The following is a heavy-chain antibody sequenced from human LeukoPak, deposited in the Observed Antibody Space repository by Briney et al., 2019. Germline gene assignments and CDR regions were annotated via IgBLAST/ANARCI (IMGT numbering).Heavy chain of an antibody. CDR1: GGSFSGYY. Sequence: PETLSLTCAVYGGSFSGYYWSWIRQPPGKGLEWIGEINHSGSTNYNPSLKSRVTISVDTSKNQFSLKLSSVTAADTAVYYCATEIGRSSSWYLYYWGQGTLVTVSS. V-gene: IGHV4-34*01. D-gene: IGHD6-13*01. J-gene: IGHJ4*02. CDR2: INHSGST. CDR3: ATEIGRSSSWYLYY.